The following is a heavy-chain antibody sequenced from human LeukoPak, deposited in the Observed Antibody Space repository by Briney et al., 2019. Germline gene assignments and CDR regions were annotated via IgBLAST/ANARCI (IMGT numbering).Heavy chain of an antibody. CDR3: ARDLGYSSGWSRYLHNWFDP. CDR1: GGTFSSYA. CDR2: IIPIFGTA. Sequence: SVKVTCKASGGTFSSYAISWVRQAPGQGLEWMGGIIPIFGTANYAQKFQGRVTITADKSTSTAYMELSSLRSEDTAVYYCARDLGYSSGWSRYLHNWFDPWGQGTLVTVSS. V-gene: IGHV1-69*06. D-gene: IGHD6-19*01. J-gene: IGHJ5*02.